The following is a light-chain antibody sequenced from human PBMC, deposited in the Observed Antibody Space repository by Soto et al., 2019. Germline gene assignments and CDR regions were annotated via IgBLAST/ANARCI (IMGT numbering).Light chain of an antibody. V-gene: IGKV3-20*01. J-gene: IGKJ2*01. CDR3: QQYGSSPPT. Sequence: EIVLTQSPGTLSLSPGERATLSCRASQSVSSSYLAWYQQKPGQAPRLLIYGASSRATGIPDMFGGSGSGTDFTLNISRREPEDFAVYYCQQYGSSPPTFGQGTKLEIK. CDR1: QSVSSSY. CDR2: GAS.